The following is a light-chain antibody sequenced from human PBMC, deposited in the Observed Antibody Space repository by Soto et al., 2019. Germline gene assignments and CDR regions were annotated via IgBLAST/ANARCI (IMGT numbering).Light chain of an antibody. V-gene: IGKV1-5*03. CDR2: KAS. CDR3: QQYNSYSWT. J-gene: IGKJ1*01. Sequence: DIQMTQSPSSLSASVGDRATITCRASQSISSYLNWYQQKPGKAPKLLIYKASSLESGVPSRFSGSGSGTEFTLTISSLQPDDFATYYCQQYNSYSWTFGQGTKVDIK. CDR1: QSISSY.